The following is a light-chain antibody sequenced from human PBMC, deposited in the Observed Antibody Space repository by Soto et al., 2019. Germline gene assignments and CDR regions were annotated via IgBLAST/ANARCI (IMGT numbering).Light chain of an antibody. CDR1: QSVSDN. V-gene: IGKV3-15*01. CDR2: GAS. Sequence: DIVTTQSPATLSVSPGERATLSCRASQSVSDNLGWYQQKPGQAPRLLIYGASTRATGIPARFSGSGSGTEFTLTISSLQPDDFATYYCQHYNSYSEAFGQGTKVDIK. J-gene: IGKJ1*01. CDR3: QHYNSYSEA.